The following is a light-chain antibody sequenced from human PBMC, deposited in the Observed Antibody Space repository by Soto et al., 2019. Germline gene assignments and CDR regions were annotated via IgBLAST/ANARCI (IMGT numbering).Light chain of an antibody. CDR2: DAS. V-gene: IGKV1-5*01. Sequence: DIQMTQSPSFVSASVGDRVTITCRASQAIRSRLAWYQQKPGKAPKLLIYDASSLESGVPSRFSGSGSGTEFTLTISSLQPDDFATYYCQQYNTYSLLTFGGGTKVDI. CDR1: QAIRSR. J-gene: IGKJ4*01. CDR3: QQYNTYSLLT.